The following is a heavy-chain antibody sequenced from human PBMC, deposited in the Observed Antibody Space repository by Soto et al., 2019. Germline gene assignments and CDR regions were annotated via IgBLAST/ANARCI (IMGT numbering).Heavy chain of an antibody. Sequence: QVQLLQSGAEVKKPGASVRVSCTASGYTFTRYGMSWVRQAPGQGLEWMGWISGYNGNTKEAQKFQGRVIMTTDTAAKTAHMELRSLTSDDTAVYFCARGSAYSTPWSFDSWGQGTLVTVSS. J-gene: IGHJ4*02. V-gene: IGHV1-18*01. CDR1: GYTFTRYG. D-gene: IGHD2-8*01. CDR3: ARGSAYSTPWSFDS. CDR2: ISGYNGNT.